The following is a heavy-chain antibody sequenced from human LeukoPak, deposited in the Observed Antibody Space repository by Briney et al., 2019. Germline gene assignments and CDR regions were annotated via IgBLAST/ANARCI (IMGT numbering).Heavy chain of an antibody. Sequence: PGGSLRLSCAASGFALSDYSMNWVRQAPGKGLEWISYVGISSGNTKYADSVKGRFTISGDSAKNSVFPQMNSLRVEDTAVYYCARDHRYAFDNWGQGTLVTVSS. V-gene: IGHV3-48*04. CDR2: VGISSGNT. CDR1: GFALSDYS. J-gene: IGHJ4*02. CDR3: ARDHRYAFDN. D-gene: IGHD5-12*01.